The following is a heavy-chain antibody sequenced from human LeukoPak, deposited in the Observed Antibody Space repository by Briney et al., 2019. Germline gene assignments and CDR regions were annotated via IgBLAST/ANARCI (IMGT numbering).Heavy chain of an antibody. CDR1: GFTFSSYA. D-gene: IGHD5-24*01. CDR2: ISGSGGST. Sequence: GGSLRLSCAASGFTFSSYAMSWVRQAPGKGLEWVSTISGSGGSTYYTDSVKGRFTISRDNSKSTLYLQMKSLRAEDTAVYYCARYGVEVVTNKNYCFDYWGQGTLVTVSS. V-gene: IGHV3-23*01. CDR3: ARYGVEVVTNKNYCFDY. J-gene: IGHJ4*02.